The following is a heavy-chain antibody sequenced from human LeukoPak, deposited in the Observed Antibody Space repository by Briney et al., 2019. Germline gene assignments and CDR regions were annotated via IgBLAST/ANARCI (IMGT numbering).Heavy chain of an antibody. D-gene: IGHD4-17*01. CDR2: INHSGST. V-gene: IGHV4-34*01. Sequence: PSETLSLTCAVYGGSFSGYYWSWIRQPPGKGLEWIAEINHSGSTNYNPSLKSRVTISVDTSKNQFSLKLTSVTAADTAMYYCVYGDYGFWFDPWGQGTLVTVSS. CDR3: VYGDYGFWFDP. CDR1: GGSFSGYY. J-gene: IGHJ5*02.